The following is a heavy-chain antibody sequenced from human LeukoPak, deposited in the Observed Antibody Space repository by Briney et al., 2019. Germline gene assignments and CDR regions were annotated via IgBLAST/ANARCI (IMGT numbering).Heavy chain of an antibody. J-gene: IGHJ4*02. CDR3: ARSGGLQKFDY. D-gene: IGHD4-11*01. V-gene: IGHV3-30*03. CDR2: SYDGNTI. Sequence: GGSLRLSCAASGFTFSSYGMHWVRQAPGKGLQWVAISYDGNTIHYADSVKGRFIISRDTSKNTLYLQMNSLRAEDTAVYYCARSGGLQKFDYWGQGTLVTVSS. CDR1: GFTFSSYG.